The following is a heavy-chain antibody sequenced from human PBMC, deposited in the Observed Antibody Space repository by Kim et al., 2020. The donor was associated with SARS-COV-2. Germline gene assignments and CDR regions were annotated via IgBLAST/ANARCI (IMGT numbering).Heavy chain of an antibody. CDR3: AKHDYGDSGSLQLDY. D-gene: IGHD4-17*01. V-gene: IGHV1-46*01. CDR1: GYTFTSYY. Sequence: ASVKVSCKASGYTFTSYYMHWVRQAPGQGLEWMGIINPSGGSTSYAQKFQGRVTMTRDTSTSTVYMELSSLRSEDTAVYYCAKHDYGDSGSLQLDYWGQGTLVTVSS. CDR2: INPSGGST. J-gene: IGHJ4*02.